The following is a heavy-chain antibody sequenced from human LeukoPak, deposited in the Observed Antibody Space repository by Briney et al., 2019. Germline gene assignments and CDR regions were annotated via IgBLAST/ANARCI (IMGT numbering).Heavy chain of an antibody. D-gene: IGHD6-6*01. J-gene: IGHJ4*02. V-gene: IGHV3-23*01. CDR1: GFTFSSYA. CDR2: ITASGGST. Sequence: GGSLRLSCAASGFTFSSYAVTWVRQAPGKGLEWVSSITASGGSTYYADSAKGRFTISRDNSKNTVYLQMNSLRGEDTAVYYCAKCHSTSSGMGDYWGQGTLVTVSS. CDR3: AKCHSTSSGMGDY.